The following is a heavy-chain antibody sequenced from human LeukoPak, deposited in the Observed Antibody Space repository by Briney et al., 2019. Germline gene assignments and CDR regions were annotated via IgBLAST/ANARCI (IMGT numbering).Heavy chain of an antibody. CDR2: IYLIGTT. V-gene: IGHV4-59*08. D-gene: IGHD3-10*01. CDR3: ARRYFGSGSSAFDI. Sequence: SETLSLTCTVSGGSISTYYWSWIRQSPGKGLEWIGYIYLIGTTNYNPSLRSRVSISVDTSKNQFSLKLRSVTAADTAVYHCARRYFGSGSSAFDIWGQGTMVTVSS. J-gene: IGHJ3*02. CDR1: GGSISTYY.